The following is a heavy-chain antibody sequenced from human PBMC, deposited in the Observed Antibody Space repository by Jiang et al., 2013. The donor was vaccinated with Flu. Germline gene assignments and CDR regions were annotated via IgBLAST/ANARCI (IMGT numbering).Heavy chain of an antibody. D-gene: IGHD3-22*01. CDR1: GGSISSGGYS. Sequence: GSGLVKPSQTLSLTCAVSGGSISSGGYSWSWIRQPPGKGLEWIGYIYYSGSTYYNPSLKSRVTISVDTSKNQFSLKLSSVTAADTAVYYCARATSDYYDSSGYYYWGXLDYVGPGNPGHRLL. CDR3: ARATSDYYDSSGYYYWGXLDY. J-gene: IGHJ4*02. V-gene: IGHV4-30-4*07. CDR2: IYYSGST.